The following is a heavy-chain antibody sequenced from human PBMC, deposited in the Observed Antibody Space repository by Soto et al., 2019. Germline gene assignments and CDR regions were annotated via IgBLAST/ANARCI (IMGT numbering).Heavy chain of an antibody. V-gene: IGHV1-8*01. J-gene: IGHJ2*01. D-gene: IGHD3-10*01. CDR2: MNPNSGNT. CDR3: ARVESGPYWYFDL. CDR1: GYTFTSYD. Sequence: ASVKVSRKASGYTFTSYDINWVRQATGQGLEWMGWMNPNSGNTGYAQKFQGRVTMTRNTSISTAYMELSSLRSEDTAVYYCARVESGPYWYFDLWGQGTLVTVSS.